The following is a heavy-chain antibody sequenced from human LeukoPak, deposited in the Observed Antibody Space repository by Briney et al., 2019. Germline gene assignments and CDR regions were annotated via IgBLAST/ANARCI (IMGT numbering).Heavy chain of an antibody. CDR3: ARNWESNAFDM. V-gene: IGHV4-59*08. J-gene: IGHJ3*02. Sequence: SGTLSLTCAVSGDSFRTHYWSWFRLSPGQGLEWIGYSSYSGTTKYNPSLWSRVTISADMSKNQFTLKMTFVTDADTALYFCARNWESNAFDMWGQGTMVTVSS. D-gene: IGHD7-27*01. CDR2: SSYSGTT. CDR1: GDSFRTHY.